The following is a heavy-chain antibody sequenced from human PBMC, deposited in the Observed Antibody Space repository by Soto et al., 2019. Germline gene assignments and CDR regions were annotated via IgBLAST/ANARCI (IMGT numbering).Heavy chain of an antibody. D-gene: IGHD2-2*01. CDR1: GGTFSSYA. CDR2: IIPIFGTA. V-gene: IGHV1-69*01. CDR3: ARSPVYCSSTSCYAPIYYGMDV. J-gene: IGHJ6*02. Sequence: QGQLVQSGAEVKKPGSSVKVSCKASGGTFSSYAISWVRQAPGQGLEWMGGIIPIFGTANYAQEFQGRVTITADDSTGTAYMELCSLSCDDTAVYYCARSPVYCSSTSCYAPIYYGMDVWGRGATVTVSS.